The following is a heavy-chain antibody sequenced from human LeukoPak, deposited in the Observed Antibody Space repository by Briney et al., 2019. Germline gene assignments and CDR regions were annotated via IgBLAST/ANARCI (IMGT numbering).Heavy chain of an antibody. CDR2: IWYDGSRS. V-gene: IGHV3-30*04. Sequence: SGKSLRLSCAASGFTFRRYSMHCGRQAPGQGLEWVAVIWYDGSRSDYADSVKGRFTIPRDNSKNKLCLQMNSLRGADTAVSYCTRDAAHYFDTSASFDYWGQGTLVTVSS. J-gene: IGHJ4*02. D-gene: IGHD3-22*01. CDR1: GFTFRRYS. CDR3: TRDAAHYFDTSASFDY.